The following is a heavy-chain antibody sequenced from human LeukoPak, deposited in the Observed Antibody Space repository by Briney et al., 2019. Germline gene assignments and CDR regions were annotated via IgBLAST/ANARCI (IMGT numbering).Heavy chain of an antibody. V-gene: IGHV3-30*18. CDR3: AKGPEKDYYESIDS. Sequence: RASLRLSCAASGFTFVDSDIHWVRQASGKWLQWVAVMLYDGGNKNYADSVKGRFTISRDNSKSTLYLQMNSLRAEDTTVYFCAKGPEKDYYESIDSWGQGTLVTV. CDR1: GFTFVDSD. D-gene: IGHD3-22*01. J-gene: IGHJ4*02. CDR2: MLYDGGNK.